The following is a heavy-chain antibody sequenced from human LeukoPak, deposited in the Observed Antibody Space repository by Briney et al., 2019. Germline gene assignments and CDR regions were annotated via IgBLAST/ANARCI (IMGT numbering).Heavy chain of an antibody. CDR2: IYYSGGT. J-gene: IGHJ4*02. D-gene: IGHD6-6*01. V-gene: IGHV4-59*01. CDR3: ARGWGIAARPNYFDY. Sequence: ASETLSLTCTVSGGSISSYYWSWIRQPPGKGLEWIGYIYYSGGTNYNPSLKSRVTISVDTSKNQFSLKLNSVTAADTAVYYCARGWGIAARPNYFDYWGQGTLVTVSS. CDR1: GGSISSYY.